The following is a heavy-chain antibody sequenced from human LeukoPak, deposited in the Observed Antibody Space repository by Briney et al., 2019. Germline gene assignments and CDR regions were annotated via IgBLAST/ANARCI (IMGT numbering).Heavy chain of an antibody. V-gene: IGHV3-30*18. J-gene: IGHJ4*02. D-gene: IGHD3-9*01. Sequence: GRSLRLSCAASGFTFSTYGMHWVRQAPGKGLEGVAVISYDGSNKYYADSVKGRFTISRDNSKNTLYLQMNSLRAEDTAVYYCAKPNYGFLTGYYYFDYWGQGTLVTVSS. CDR3: AKPNYGFLTGYYYFDY. CDR1: GFTFSTYG. CDR2: ISYDGSNK.